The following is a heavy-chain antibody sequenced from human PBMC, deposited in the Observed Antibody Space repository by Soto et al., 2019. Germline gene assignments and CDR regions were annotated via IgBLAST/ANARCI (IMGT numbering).Heavy chain of an antibody. J-gene: IGHJ3*02. V-gene: IGHV1-2*04. CDR2: INPNSGDT. CDR3: ARGPSHGAFDI. Sequence: QVPLAQSGAEVKNPGASVKVSCKASGYTFTDYYIHWLRQAPAQGLEWMGWINPNSGDTKYAQKFQGWATMTRDTSISTTYMELSRLTSDDTALYYCARGPSHGAFDIWGQGTIITVSS. CDR1: GYTFTDYY.